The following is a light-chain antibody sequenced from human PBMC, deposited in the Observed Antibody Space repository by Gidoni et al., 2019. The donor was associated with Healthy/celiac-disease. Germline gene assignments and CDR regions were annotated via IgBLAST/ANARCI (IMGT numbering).Light chain of an antibody. CDR1: SSNIGAGYD. CDR3: QSYDSSLSGYV. V-gene: IGLV1-40*01. CDR2: GNS. Sequence: QSALTQPPSVSGAPGQRVTISCTWSSSNIGAGYDVPWYQQLPGTAPKLLIYGNSNRPSGVPDRCSGAKSGASASLAITGLQAEDEADYYCQSYDSSLSGYVFGTGTKVTVL. J-gene: IGLJ1*01.